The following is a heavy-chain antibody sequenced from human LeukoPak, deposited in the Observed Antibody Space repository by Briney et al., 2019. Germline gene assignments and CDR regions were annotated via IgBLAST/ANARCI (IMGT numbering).Heavy chain of an antibody. CDR3: ARISDHYDSSGYSVFDY. V-gene: IGHV2-70*11. CDR1: GFSLSSSGMC. D-gene: IGHD3-22*01. CDR2: IDWDDDK. Sequence: SGPALVKPTQPLTLTCTFSGFSLSSSGMCVSWIRQPPGKALEWLARIDWDDDKYYSTSLKTRLTISKDTSKNQVVLTMINMDPVDTATYYCARISDHYDSSGYSVFDYWGQGILVTVSS. J-gene: IGHJ4*02.